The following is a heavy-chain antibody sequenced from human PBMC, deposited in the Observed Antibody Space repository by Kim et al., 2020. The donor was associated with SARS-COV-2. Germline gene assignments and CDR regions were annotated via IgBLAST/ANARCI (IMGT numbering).Heavy chain of an antibody. J-gene: IGHJ6*03. CDR1: GGSFSGYY. CDR2: INHSGST. D-gene: IGHD3-3*01. CDR3: ARAPQRITIFGVPPPYHYYYMDV. V-gene: IGHV4-34*01. Sequence: SETLSLTCAVYGGSFSGYYWSWIRQPPGKGLEWIGEINHSGSTNYNPSLKSRVAISVDTSKNQFSLKLSSVTAADTAVYYCARAPQRITIFGVPPPYHYYYMDVWGKGTTVTVSS.